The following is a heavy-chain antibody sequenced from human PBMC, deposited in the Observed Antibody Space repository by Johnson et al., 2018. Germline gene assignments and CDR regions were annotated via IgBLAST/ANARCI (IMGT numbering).Heavy chain of an antibody. CDR1: GGTFSSYT. J-gene: IGHJ3*02. Sequence: QVQLVESGAEVKKPWSSVKVSCKASGGTFSSYTISWVRQAPGQGLEWMGRIIPILGIANYAQKFQGRVTITADKSTSTAHMELSSLRSEDTAVYYCARGTGDAFDIWGQGTMVTVSS. V-gene: IGHV1-69*09. D-gene: IGHD7-27*01. CDR2: IIPILGIA. CDR3: ARGTGDAFDI.